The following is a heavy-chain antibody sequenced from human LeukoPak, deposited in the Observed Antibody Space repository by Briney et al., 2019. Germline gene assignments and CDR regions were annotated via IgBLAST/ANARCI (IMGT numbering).Heavy chain of an antibody. CDR3: ARDGGEYCSSTSCYNEDYYYYYGMDV. CDR1: GFTFSSYS. J-gene: IGHJ6*04. CDR2: ISSISSYI. V-gene: IGHV3-21*01. Sequence: GGSLRLSCAASGFTFSSYSMNWVRQAPGKGLEWVSSISSISSYIYYADSVKGRFTISTDNAKNSLYLQMNSLRAEDTAVYYCARDGGEYCSSTSCYNEDYYYYYGMDVWGKGTTVTVSS. D-gene: IGHD2-2*02.